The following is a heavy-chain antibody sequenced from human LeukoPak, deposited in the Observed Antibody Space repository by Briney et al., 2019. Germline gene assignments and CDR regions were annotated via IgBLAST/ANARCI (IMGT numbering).Heavy chain of an antibody. Sequence: GGSLRLSCAASGFTFSSQAMSWVRQAPGKGLEYVSGITIGGDSTFYADSVKGRFTISRDNSKNTLYLQMDSLRAEDTALYYCAKAGGATPRAFDIWGQGTMVTVSS. CDR3: AKAGGATPRAFDI. V-gene: IGHV3-23*01. J-gene: IGHJ3*02. D-gene: IGHD5-12*01. CDR2: ITIGGDST. CDR1: GFTFSSQA.